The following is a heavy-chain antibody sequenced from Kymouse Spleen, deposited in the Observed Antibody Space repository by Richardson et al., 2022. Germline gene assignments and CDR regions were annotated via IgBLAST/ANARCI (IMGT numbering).Heavy chain of an antibody. Sequence: QVQLVESGGGVVQPGRSLRLSCAASGFTFSSYGMHWVRQAPGKGLEWVAVIWYDGSNKYYADSVKGRFTISRDNSKNTLYLQMNSLRAEDTAVYYCARGDIVVVPAAFDYWGQGTLVTVSS. CDR1: GFTFSSYG. CDR2: IWYDGSNK. D-gene: IGHD2-2*02. J-gene: IGHJ4*02. CDR3: ARGDIVVVPAAFDY. V-gene: IGHV3-33*01.